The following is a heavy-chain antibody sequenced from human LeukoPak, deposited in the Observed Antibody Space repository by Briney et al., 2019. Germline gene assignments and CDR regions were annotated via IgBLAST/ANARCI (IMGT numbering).Heavy chain of an antibody. J-gene: IGHJ3*02. V-gene: IGHV3-74*01. CDR3: VRGRGRQDAFDI. D-gene: IGHD3-16*01. CDR1: GFTFSSHW. Sequence: GGSLRLSCAASGFTFSSHWMHWVRQAPGKGLVWVSRINSDGRSTSYADSVKGRFTISRDNAKNTLYLQMHSLRAEDTAAYYCVRGRGRQDAFDIWGQGTMVTVSS. CDR2: INSDGRST.